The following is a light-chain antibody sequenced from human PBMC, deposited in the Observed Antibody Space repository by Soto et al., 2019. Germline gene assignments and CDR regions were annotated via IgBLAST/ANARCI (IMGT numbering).Light chain of an antibody. J-gene: IGKJ1*01. CDR2: KAS. CDR1: QTISSW. V-gene: IGKV1-5*03. CDR3: QQYNTYWT. Sequence: DIQMTQSPSTLSASVGDSVTITCRASQTISSWLAWYQAKPGKAPKLLIYKASNLGSGVPSRFSGSGSGTEFTLTISSLQPDDFATYYCQQYNTYWTFGQGTKVEIK.